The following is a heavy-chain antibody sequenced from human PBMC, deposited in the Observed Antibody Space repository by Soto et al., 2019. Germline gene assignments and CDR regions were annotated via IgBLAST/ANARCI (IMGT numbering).Heavy chain of an antibody. CDR1: GYTFTSYA. V-gene: IGHV1-3*01. CDR3: ARDFGRGYSGYDDY. J-gene: IGHJ4*02. D-gene: IGHD5-12*01. Sequence: ASVKVSCKASGYTFTSYAMHWVRQAPGQRLEWMGWINAGNGNTKYSQKFQGRVTITRDTSASTAYMELSSLRSEDTAVYYCARDFGRGYSGYDDYWGQGTLVTVSS. CDR2: INAGNGNT.